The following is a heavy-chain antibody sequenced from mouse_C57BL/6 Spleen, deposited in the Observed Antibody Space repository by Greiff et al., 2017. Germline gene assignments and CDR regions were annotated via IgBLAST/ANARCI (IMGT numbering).Heavy chain of an antibody. D-gene: IGHD2-4*01. V-gene: IGHV1-5*01. Sequence: VQLQQSGTVLARPGASVKMSCKTSGYTFTSYWMHWVKQRPGQGLEWIGAIYPGNSDTSYNQKIKGKAKLTAVTSASTAYLELSSLTNEDSAVDYCTRSSDYGSEYYARDYWGQGTSGTVSS. J-gene: IGHJ4*01. CDR2: IYPGNSDT. CDR3: TRSSDYGSEYYARDY. CDR1: GYTFTSYW.